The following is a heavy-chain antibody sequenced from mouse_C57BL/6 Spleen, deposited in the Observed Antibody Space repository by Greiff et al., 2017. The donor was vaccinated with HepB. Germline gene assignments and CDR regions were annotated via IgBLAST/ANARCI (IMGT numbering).Heavy chain of an antibody. CDR3: NHRRITTVVEDY. CDR2: IDPENGDT. D-gene: IGHD1-1*01. V-gene: IGHV14-4*01. CDR1: GFNIKDDY. Sequence: EVQLQQSGAELVRPGASVKLSCTASGFNIKDDYMHWVKQRPEQGLEWIGWIDPENGDTEYASKFQGKATITADTSSNTAYLQLSSLTSEDTAVYYCNHRRITTVVEDYWGQGTTLTVSS. J-gene: IGHJ2*01.